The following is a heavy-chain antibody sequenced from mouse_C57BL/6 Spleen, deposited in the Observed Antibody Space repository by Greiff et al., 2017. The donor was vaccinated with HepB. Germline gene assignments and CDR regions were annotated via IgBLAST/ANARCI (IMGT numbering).Heavy chain of an antibody. Sequence: QVQLQQSGAELVRPGASVTLSCKASGYTFTDYEMHWVKQTPVHGLEWIGAIDPETGGTAYNQKFKGKAILTADKSSSTAYMELRSLTSEDSAVYYCTRLGGYSNMFAYWGQGTLVTVSA. V-gene: IGHV1-15*01. J-gene: IGHJ3*01. CDR3: TRLGGYSNMFAY. CDR2: IDPETGGT. CDR1: GYTFTDYE. D-gene: IGHD2-5*01.